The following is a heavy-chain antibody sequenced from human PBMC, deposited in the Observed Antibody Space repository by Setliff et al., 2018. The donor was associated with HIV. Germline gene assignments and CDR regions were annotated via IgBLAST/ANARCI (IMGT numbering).Heavy chain of an antibody. J-gene: IGHJ3*02. V-gene: IGHV7-4-1*02. Sequence: VASVKVSCKASGYTFTSYAMSWVRQAPGQGLEWMGWINTNTGNPTYAQGFTGRFVFSLDTSVSTAYLQISSLKAEDTAVYYCARRPVVVVAATLDAFDIWGQGTMVTVSS. CDR2: INTNTGNP. CDR1: GYTFTSYA. D-gene: IGHD2-15*01. CDR3: ARRPVVVVAATLDAFDI.